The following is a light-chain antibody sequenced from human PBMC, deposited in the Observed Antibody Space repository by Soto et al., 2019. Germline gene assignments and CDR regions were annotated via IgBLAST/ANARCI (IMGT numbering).Light chain of an antibody. J-gene: IGKJ2*01. CDR2: GTS. CDR3: QHYGSSPPMYT. Sequence: EIVLTQSPGTLSLSPGERATLSCRASQSVTSSFLAWYQQRPGQAPRLLIYGTSTRATGIPDRFSGSGSGTDFTLTISGLEPEDCAVYYCQHYGSSPPMYTFGQGTKLEIK. CDR1: QSVTSSF. V-gene: IGKV3-20*01.